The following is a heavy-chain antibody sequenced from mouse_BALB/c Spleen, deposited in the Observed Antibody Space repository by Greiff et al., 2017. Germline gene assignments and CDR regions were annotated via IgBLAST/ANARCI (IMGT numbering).Heavy chain of an antibody. V-gene: IGHV1S135*01. J-gene: IGHJ4*01. CDR3: ARRGYYGNAMDY. CDR1: GYSFTSYY. CDR2: IDPFNGGT. D-gene: IGHD2-1*01. Sequence: EVKLQESGPELMKPGASVKISCKASGYSFTSYYMHWVKQSHGKSLEWIGYIDPFNGGTSYNQKFKGKATLTVDKSSSTAYMHLSSLTSEDSAVYYCARRGYYGNAMDYWGQGTSVTVSS.